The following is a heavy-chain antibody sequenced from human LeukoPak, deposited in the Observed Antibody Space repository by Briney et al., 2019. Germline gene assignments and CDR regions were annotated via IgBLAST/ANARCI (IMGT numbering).Heavy chain of an antibody. D-gene: IGHD6-19*01. Sequence: SVKVSCKASGGTFSSYAISWVRQAPGQGLEWMGGIIPIFGTANYAQKFQGRVTLTTDTSTSTAYMELSSLRSDDTAVYYCATGLPGEQWLFDYWGQGTLVTVSS. CDR1: GGTFSSYA. V-gene: IGHV1-69*05. J-gene: IGHJ4*02. CDR2: IIPIFGTA. CDR3: ATGLPGEQWLFDY.